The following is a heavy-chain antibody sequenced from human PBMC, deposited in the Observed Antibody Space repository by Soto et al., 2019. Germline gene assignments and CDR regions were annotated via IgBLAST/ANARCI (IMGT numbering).Heavy chain of an antibody. CDR1: GFTFSSYG. J-gene: IGHJ6*02. CDR3: AKDPRSGSYFLDYYYYGMDV. Sequence: GGSLRLSCAASGFTFSSYGMHWVRQAPGKGLEWVAVISYDGSNKYYADSVKGRFTISRDNSKNTLYLQMNSLRAEDTAVYYCAKDPRSGSYFLDYYYYGMDVWGQGTTVTVSS. D-gene: IGHD3-10*01. CDR2: ISYDGSNK. V-gene: IGHV3-30*18.